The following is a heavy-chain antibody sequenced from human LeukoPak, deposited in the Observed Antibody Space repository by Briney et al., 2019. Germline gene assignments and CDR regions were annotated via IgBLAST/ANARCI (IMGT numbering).Heavy chain of an antibody. CDR2: ISYDGSNK. Sequence: PGGSLRLSCAASGFTFSSYGMHWVRQAPGKGLEWVAVISYDGSNKYYADSVKGRFTISRDNSKNTLYLQMNSLRAEDTAVYYCAKGAAGLPFDYWGQGTLVTVSS. V-gene: IGHV3-30*18. CDR1: GFTFSSYG. J-gene: IGHJ4*02. CDR3: AKGAAGLPFDY. D-gene: IGHD6-13*01.